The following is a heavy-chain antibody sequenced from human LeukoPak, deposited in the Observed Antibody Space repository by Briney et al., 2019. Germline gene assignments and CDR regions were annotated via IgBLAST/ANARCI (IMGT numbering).Heavy chain of an antibody. CDR1: GGSISSGGYY. V-gene: IGHV4-31*03. D-gene: IGHD3-10*01. J-gene: IGHJ5*02. Sequence: SETLSLTCTVSGGSISSGGYYWSWIRQHPGKGLEWIGYIYYSGSTYYNPSLKSRVTIPVDTSKNQFSLKLSSVTAADTAVYYCARVGDDYAEPWGQGTLVTVSS. CDR3: ARVGDDYAEP. CDR2: IYYSGST.